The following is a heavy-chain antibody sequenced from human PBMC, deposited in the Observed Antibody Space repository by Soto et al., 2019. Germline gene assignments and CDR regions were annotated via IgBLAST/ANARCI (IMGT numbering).Heavy chain of an antibody. D-gene: IGHD3-22*01. Sequence: SETLSLTCAVSGSSLRGPYRWGWIRQSPGKGLEWLGSISYSGSTYYSPAPKSRVTISLGTSMNQFSLRLTSVTAADTAVYYCARDRRDFYDNSDSFDYWGQGALVTVSS. CDR3: ARDRRDFYDNSDSFDY. CDR1: GSSLRGPYR. J-gene: IGHJ4*02. CDR2: ISYSGST. V-gene: IGHV4-38-2*02.